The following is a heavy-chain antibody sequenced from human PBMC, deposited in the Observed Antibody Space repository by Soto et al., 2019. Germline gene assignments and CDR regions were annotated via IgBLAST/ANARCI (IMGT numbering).Heavy chain of an antibody. Sequence: GGPKRLSCAASEFTFRSYSMNWIRQETGKGLEWVSSISSSSSYIYYADSVKGRFTISRDNAKNSLYLQMNSLRAEDTAVYYCARGQRSIAARPAYGWCQGTLVTVSS. J-gene: IGHJ4*02. CDR3: ARGQRSIAARPAYG. D-gene: IGHD6-6*01. CDR2: ISSSSSYI. CDR1: EFTFRSYS. V-gene: IGHV3-21*01.